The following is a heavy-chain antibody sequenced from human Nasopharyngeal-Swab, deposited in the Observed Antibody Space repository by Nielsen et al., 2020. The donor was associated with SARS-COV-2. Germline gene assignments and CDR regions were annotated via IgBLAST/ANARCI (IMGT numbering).Heavy chain of an antibody. CDR3: ARVTPTLYDSSGYLFDY. CDR1: GYTFTSYG. D-gene: IGHD3-22*01. Sequence: ASVKVSCKASGYTFTSYGISWVRQAPGQGLEWMGWISACNGNTNYAQKLQGRVTMTTDTSTSTAYMELRSLRSDDTAVYYCARVTPTLYDSSGYLFDYWGQGTLVTVSS. V-gene: IGHV1-18*01. J-gene: IGHJ4*02. CDR2: ISACNGNT.